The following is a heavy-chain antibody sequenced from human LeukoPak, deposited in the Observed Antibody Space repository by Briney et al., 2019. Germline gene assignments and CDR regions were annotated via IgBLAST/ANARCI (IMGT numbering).Heavy chain of an antibody. V-gene: IGHV3-48*01. Sequence: RSGGSLRLSCAASGFTFSSYSMNWVRQAPGKGLEWVSYISSSSSTIYYADSVKGRFTISRDNAKNSLYLQMNSLRAEDTAVYYCAKRTWELGHDAFDIWGQGTMVTVSS. D-gene: IGHD1-26*01. CDR3: AKRTWELGHDAFDI. CDR1: GFTFSSYS. J-gene: IGHJ3*02. CDR2: ISSSSSTI.